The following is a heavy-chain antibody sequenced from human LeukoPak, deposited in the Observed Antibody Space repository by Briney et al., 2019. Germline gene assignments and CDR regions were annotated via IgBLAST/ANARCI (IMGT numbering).Heavy chain of an antibody. CDR3: ARGVGLTQGGAFDF. J-gene: IGHJ4*02. Sequence: PSETLSLTCTVSGGSISSYYWSWIRQPPGKGLEWLGSIYHSGSTHYKSSLKSRVTISVDTSKNQLSLKLTPVTAADTAVYYCARGVGLTQGGAFDFWGQGTLVTVPS. CDR2: IYHSGST. V-gene: IGHV4-4*09. D-gene: IGHD3-16*01. CDR1: GGSISSYY.